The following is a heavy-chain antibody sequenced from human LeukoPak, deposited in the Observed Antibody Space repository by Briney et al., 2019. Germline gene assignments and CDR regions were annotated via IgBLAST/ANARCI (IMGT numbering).Heavy chain of an antibody. CDR1: GSTFSSYA. Sequence: SVKVSCKACGSTFSSYAISWVRQAPGQGLEWMGGIIPIFGTANYAQKFQGRVTITADESTSTAYMELSSLRSEDTAVYYCARDSYYDILTGYYLSPFGAFDIWGQGTMVTVSS. J-gene: IGHJ3*02. D-gene: IGHD3-9*01. CDR2: IIPIFGTA. CDR3: ARDSYYDILTGYYLSPFGAFDI. V-gene: IGHV1-69*13.